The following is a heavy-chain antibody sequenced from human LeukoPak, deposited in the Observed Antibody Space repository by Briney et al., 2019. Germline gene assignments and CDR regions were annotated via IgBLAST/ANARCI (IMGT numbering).Heavy chain of an antibody. D-gene: IGHD6-13*01. CDR3: ARDTSSSWYLGYFDL. V-gene: IGHV4-30-2*01. Sequence: PSQTLSLTCAVSVGSISSGGYSWSWIRPPRGKGLEWIGYIYHSGSTYYNPSLKSRVTISVDRSKNQFSLKLSSVTAADTAVYYCARDTSSSWYLGYFDLWGRGTLVTVSS. J-gene: IGHJ2*01. CDR1: VGSISSGGYS. CDR2: IYHSGST.